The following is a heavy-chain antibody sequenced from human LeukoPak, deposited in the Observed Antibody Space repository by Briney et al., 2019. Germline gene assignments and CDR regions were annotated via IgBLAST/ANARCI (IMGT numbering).Heavy chain of an antibody. Sequence: PSETLSLTCAVYGGSFSGYYWSWIRQPPGKGLEWIGEINHSGSTNYNPSLKSRVTISVDTSKNQFSLKLSSVTAADTAVYHCARGRIAAAGYYFDYWGQGTLVTVSS. D-gene: IGHD6-13*01. CDR3: ARGRIAAAGYYFDY. J-gene: IGHJ4*02. V-gene: IGHV4-34*01. CDR1: GGSFSGYY. CDR2: INHSGST.